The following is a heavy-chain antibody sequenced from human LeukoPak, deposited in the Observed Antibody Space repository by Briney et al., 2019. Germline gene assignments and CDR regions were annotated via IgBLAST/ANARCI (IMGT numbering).Heavy chain of an antibody. J-gene: IGHJ4*02. CDR2: IHPNSGGT. CDR3: ARVGYSSSWPDFDY. D-gene: IGHD6-13*01. Sequence: ASVKVSCKASGYTFTGYYMHWVRQAPGQGLEWMGWIHPNSGGTNYAQKFQGRVTMTRDTSISTAYMELSRLRSDDTAVYYCARVGYSSSWPDFDYWGQGTLVTVSS. V-gene: IGHV1-2*02. CDR1: GYTFTGYY.